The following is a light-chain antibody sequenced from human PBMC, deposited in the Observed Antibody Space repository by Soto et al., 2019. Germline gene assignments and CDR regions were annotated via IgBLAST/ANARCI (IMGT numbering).Light chain of an antibody. CDR1: SSNIGNNY. Sequence: QSVLTQPPSVSAAPGQKVTISCSGSSSNIGNNYVSWYQQLPGTAPKLLIYNNNQRPSGIPDRFSGSKSGTSATLGITGLQTGDEADYYCGTWDSSLSALVFGTGTKLTVL. CDR2: NNN. CDR3: GTWDSSLSALV. V-gene: IGLV1-51*01. J-gene: IGLJ1*01.